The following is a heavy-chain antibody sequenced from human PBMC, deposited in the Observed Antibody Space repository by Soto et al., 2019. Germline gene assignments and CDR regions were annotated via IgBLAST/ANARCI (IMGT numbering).Heavy chain of an antibody. D-gene: IGHD3-10*01. CDR3: ARDPAFGALDY. CDR1: GFTFSSYG. CDR2: ISYDGSNK. J-gene: IGHJ4*02. V-gene: IGHV3-30*03. Sequence: PGGSLRLSCAASGFTFSSYGMHWVRQAPGKGLEWVAVISYDGSNKYYADSVKGRFTISRDNSKNTLYLQMNSLRAEDTAVYYCARDPAFGALDYWGQGVRVTVSS.